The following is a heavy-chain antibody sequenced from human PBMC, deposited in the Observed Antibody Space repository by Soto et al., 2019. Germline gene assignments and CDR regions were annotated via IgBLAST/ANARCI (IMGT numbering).Heavy chain of an antibody. CDR3: AAGPIGDYTGGFDY. V-gene: IGHV4-30-2*01. Sequence: QLQLQESGSGLVKPSQTLSLTCAVSGGSISSGGYSWSWIRQPPGKGLEWIGYIYHSGSTYYNPSLQGRVTISVDRSQNQFSLKLGSVTAADPAVYYCAAGPIGDYTGGFDYGGQGTLVPVSS. CDR2: IYHSGST. J-gene: IGHJ4*02. D-gene: IGHD4-17*01. CDR1: GGSISSGGYS.